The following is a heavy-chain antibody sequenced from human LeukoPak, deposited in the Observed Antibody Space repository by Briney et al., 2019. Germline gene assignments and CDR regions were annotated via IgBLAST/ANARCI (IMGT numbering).Heavy chain of an antibody. J-gene: IGHJ4*02. Sequence: SETLSLTCTVSGGSISSSSYYWGWFRQPPGKGLEWIGSIYYSGSTYYNPSLKSRVTISVDTSKNQFSLKLSSVTAADTAVYYCARRNDYGDYGYFDYWGQGTLVTVSS. D-gene: IGHD4-17*01. V-gene: IGHV4-39*01. CDR3: ARRNDYGDYGYFDY. CDR2: IYYSGST. CDR1: GGSISSSSYY.